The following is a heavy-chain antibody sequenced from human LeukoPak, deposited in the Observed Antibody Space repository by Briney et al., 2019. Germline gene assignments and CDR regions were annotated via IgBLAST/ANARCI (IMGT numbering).Heavy chain of an antibody. V-gene: IGHV3-48*04. CDR2: ISSTATSI. D-gene: IGHD3-10*01. J-gene: IGHJ4*02. Sequence: GGSLRLSCAASEFTFSSYSMSWVRQAPGKGLEWVSYISSTATSIYYADSVKGRFTVSRDNAKNSLYLQMNSLRAEDTAVYFCAKRGVVIRAVIIVGFHKEAYYFDYWGQGALVTVSS. CDR1: EFTFSSYS. CDR3: AKRGVVIRAVIIVGFHKEAYYFDY.